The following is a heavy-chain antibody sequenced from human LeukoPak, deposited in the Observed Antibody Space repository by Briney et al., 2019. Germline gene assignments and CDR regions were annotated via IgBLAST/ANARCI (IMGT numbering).Heavy chain of an antibody. CDR1: EYSFTSYH. Sequence: ASVKVSCKASEYSFTSYHIHWVRQAPGQGLEWMAIINPSAGRTSYAQKFQGRVTLTRDISTSTVYMELSSLRSEDTAVYYCARGAPRATYDILTGYYFGRYFDYWGQGILVTVSS. V-gene: IGHV1-46*01. J-gene: IGHJ4*02. CDR3: ARGAPRATYDILTGYYFGRYFDY. CDR2: INPSAGRT. D-gene: IGHD3-9*01.